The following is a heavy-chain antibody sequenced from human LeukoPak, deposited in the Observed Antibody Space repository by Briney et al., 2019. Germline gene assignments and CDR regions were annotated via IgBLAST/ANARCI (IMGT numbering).Heavy chain of an antibody. Sequence: SETLSLTCTVSGGSISSYYWSWIRQPPGKGLEWIGYIYYSGSTNYNPSPKSRVTISVDTSKNQFSLKLSSVTAADTAVYYCARDLGSGYGFDAFDIWGQGTMVTVSS. J-gene: IGHJ3*02. CDR1: GGSISSYY. CDR2: IYYSGST. CDR3: ARDLGSGYGFDAFDI. D-gene: IGHD5-12*01. V-gene: IGHV4-59*01.